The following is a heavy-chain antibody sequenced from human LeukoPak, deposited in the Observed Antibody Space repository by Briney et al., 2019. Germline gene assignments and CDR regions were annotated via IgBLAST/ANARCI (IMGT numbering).Heavy chain of an antibody. D-gene: IGHD2-8*02. V-gene: IGHV1-2*02. CDR2: INANSGST. CDR3: AIELTGSFYFDN. J-gene: IGHJ4*02. Sequence: ASVKVSCKASGYTFSNYGITWVRQAPGQGLEWMGCINANSGSTDYVQKFQGRVTMTRDTSISTAYMELSGLTSDDTAVYYCAIELTGSFYFDNWGQGTLVTVSS. CDR1: GYTFSNYG.